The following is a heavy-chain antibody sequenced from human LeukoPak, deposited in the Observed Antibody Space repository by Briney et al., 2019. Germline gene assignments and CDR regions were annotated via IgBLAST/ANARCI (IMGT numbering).Heavy chain of an antibody. CDR3: AKEKRETTVTTWFYYYYMDV. CDR1: GFTFSSYG. D-gene: IGHD4-17*01. V-gene: IGHV3-30*18. CDR2: ISYDGSNK. J-gene: IGHJ6*03. Sequence: GGSLRLSCAASGFTFSSYGMHWVRQAPGKGLEWVAVISYDGSNKYYADSVKGRFTISRDNSKNTLYLQMNSLRAEDTAVYYCAKEKRETTVTTWFYYYYMDVWGKGTTVTVSS.